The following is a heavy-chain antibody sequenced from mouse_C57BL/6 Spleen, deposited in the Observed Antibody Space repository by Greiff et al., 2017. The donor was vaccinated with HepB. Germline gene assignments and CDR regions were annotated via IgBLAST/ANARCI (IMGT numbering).Heavy chain of an antibody. Sequence: EVKLMESGPGLVKPSQSLSLTCSVTGYSITSGYYWNWIRQFPGNKLEWMGYISYDGSNNYNPSLKNRISITRDTSKNQFFLKLNSVTTEDTATYYCAREGTYYDYDWYFDVWGTGTTVTVSS. J-gene: IGHJ1*03. CDR1: GYSITSGYY. CDR2: ISYDGSN. D-gene: IGHD2-4*01. V-gene: IGHV3-6*01. CDR3: AREGTYYDYDWYFDV.